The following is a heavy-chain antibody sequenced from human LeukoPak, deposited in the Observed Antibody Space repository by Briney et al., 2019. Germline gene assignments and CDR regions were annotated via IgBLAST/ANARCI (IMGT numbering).Heavy chain of an antibody. Sequence: SETLSLTCAVYGGSFSGYYWSWIRRPPGKGLEWIGEINHSGSTNYNPSLKSRVTISVDTSKNQFSLKLSSVTAADTAVYYCARGLHCSSTSCYEGAFDYWGQGTLVTVSS. CDR3: ARGLHCSSTSCYEGAFDY. J-gene: IGHJ4*02. CDR1: GGSFSGYY. D-gene: IGHD2-2*01. CDR2: INHSGST. V-gene: IGHV4-34*01.